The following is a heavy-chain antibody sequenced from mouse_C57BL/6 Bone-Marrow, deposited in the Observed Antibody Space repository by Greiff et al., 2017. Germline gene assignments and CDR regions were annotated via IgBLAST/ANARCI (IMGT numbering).Heavy chain of an antibody. D-gene: IGHD2-10*02. CDR1: GYAFSSSW. Sequence: QVQLKESGPELVKPGASVKISCKASGYAFSSSWMNWVKQRPGKGLEWIGRIYPGDGDTNYNGKFKGKATLTADKSSSTAYMQLSSLTSEDSAVYFCAMYGNYEDAMDYWGQGTSVTVSS. V-gene: IGHV1-82*01. J-gene: IGHJ4*01. CDR2: IYPGDGDT. CDR3: AMYGNYEDAMDY.